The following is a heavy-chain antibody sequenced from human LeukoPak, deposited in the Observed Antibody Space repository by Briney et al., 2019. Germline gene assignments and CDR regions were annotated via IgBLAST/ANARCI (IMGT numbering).Heavy chain of an antibody. Sequence: PGGSLRLSCAASGFTFSSYAMSWIRQPPGKGLEWIGEINHSGSTNYNPSLKSRVTISVDTSKNQFSLKLSSVTAADTAVYYCARLWGSSGDYFDYWGQGTLVTVSS. CDR3: ARLWGSSGDYFDY. D-gene: IGHD7-27*01. CDR2: INHSGST. CDR1: GFTFSSYA. J-gene: IGHJ4*02. V-gene: IGHV4-34*01.